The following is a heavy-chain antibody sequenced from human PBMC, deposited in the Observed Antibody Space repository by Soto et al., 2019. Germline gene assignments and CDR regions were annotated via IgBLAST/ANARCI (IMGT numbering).Heavy chain of an antibody. V-gene: IGHV3-23*01. Sequence: GGSLRLSCAASGFTFSSYAMSWVRQAPGKGLEWVAAISGSGGSTYYADAGKGRFTISRDNSKNTLYLQMNSLRADGTAVYYCARDTPYSSGWYGHVSWARSYYYGMDVWGQGTTVAVSS. J-gene: IGHJ6*02. CDR3: ARDTPYSSGWYGHVSWARSYYYGMDV. D-gene: IGHD6-19*01. CDR2: ISGSGGST. CDR1: GFTFSSYA.